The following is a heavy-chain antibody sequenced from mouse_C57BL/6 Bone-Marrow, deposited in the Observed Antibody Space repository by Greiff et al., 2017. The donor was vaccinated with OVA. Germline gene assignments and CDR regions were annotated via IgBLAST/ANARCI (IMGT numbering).Heavy chain of an antibody. Sequence: VKLMESGAELARPGASVKLSCKASGYTFTSYGISWVKQRTGQGLEWIGEIYPRSGNTYYNEKFKGKATLTADKSSSTAYMELRSLTSEDSAVYFCARSNWDVLYYFDYWGQGTTLTVSS. D-gene: IGHD4-1*01. CDR2: IYPRSGNT. CDR1: GYTFTSYG. CDR3: ARSNWDVLYYFDY. V-gene: IGHV1-81*01. J-gene: IGHJ2*01.